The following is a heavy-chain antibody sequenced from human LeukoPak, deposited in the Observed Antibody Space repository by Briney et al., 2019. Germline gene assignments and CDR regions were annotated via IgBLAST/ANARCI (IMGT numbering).Heavy chain of an antibody. CDR2: IYTSGST. CDR3: ARDLGITSVYNWFDP. CDR1: GGSISSSSYY. J-gene: IGHJ5*02. V-gene: IGHV4-61*02. Sequence: SETLSLTCTVSGGSISSSSYYWGWIRQPAGKGLEWIGRIYTSGSTNYNPSLKSRVTMSVDTSKNQFSLKLSSVTAADTAVYYCARDLGITSVYNWFDPWGQGTLVTVSS. D-gene: IGHD3-22*01.